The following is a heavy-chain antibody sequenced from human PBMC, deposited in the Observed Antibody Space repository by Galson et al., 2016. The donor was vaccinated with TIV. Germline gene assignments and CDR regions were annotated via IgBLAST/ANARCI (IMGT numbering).Heavy chain of an antibody. V-gene: IGHV1-69*13. CDR3: ATDPNTALDTYPYYFGIDV. D-gene: IGHD5-18*01. J-gene: IGHJ6*02. CDR2: VNPLFGTT. Sequence: SVKVSCKASGGTFRMFVFSWLRQAPGQGLEWMGVVNPLFGTTNYAQTFQGRLTITADESTTTVYMEMTSLRSDDTAVYFCATDPNTALDTYPYYFGIDVWGQRTAVIVSS. CDR1: GGTFRMFV.